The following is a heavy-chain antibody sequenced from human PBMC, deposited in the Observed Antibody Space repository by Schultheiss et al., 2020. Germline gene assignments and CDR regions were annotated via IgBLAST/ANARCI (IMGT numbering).Heavy chain of an antibody. CDR1: GGSVSSGSYY. CDR3: ARGSYYYGAGNGGWFDP. CDR2: IYYSGST. Sequence: SETLSLTCTVSGGSVSSGSYYWSWIRQPPGKGLEWIGYIYYSGSTNYNPSLKSRVTITVDTSKNQFSLKLTSVTAADTAVYYCARGSYYYGAGNGGWFDPWGQGTLVTVSS. J-gene: IGHJ5*02. D-gene: IGHD3-10*01. V-gene: IGHV4-61*01.